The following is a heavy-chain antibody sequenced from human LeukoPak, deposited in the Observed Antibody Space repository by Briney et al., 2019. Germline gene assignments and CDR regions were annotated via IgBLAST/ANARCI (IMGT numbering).Heavy chain of an antibody. Sequence: GGSLRLSCVASRFKFNDYYMGWIRQAPGKGLEWVSYISDSSDTMYYADSVKGRFTISRDNAKNSLYLQMNSLRAEDTAVYYCARDLIVGTTIRYYFDYWGQGTLVTVSS. CDR2: ISDSSDTM. CDR1: RFKFNDYY. CDR3: ARDLIVGTTIRYYFDY. J-gene: IGHJ4*02. D-gene: IGHD1-26*01. V-gene: IGHV3-11*04.